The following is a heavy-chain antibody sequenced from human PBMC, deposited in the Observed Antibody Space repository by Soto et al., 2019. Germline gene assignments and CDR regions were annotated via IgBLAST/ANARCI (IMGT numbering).Heavy chain of an antibody. V-gene: IGHV3-21*01. CDR3: ARDGSSIAARTTAFDI. CDR1: GFTFSSYA. J-gene: IGHJ3*02. D-gene: IGHD6-6*01. CDR2: ISSSSSYI. Sequence: GGSLRLSCAASGFTFSSYAMHWVRQAPGKGLEWVSSISSSSSYIYYADSVKGRFTISRDNAKNSLYLQMNSLRAEDTAVYYCARDGSSIAARTTAFDIWGQGTMVTVSS.